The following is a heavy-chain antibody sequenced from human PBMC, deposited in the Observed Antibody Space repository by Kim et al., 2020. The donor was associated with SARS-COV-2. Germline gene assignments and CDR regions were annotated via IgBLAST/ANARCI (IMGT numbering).Heavy chain of an antibody. D-gene: IGHD2-8*02. V-gene: IGHV1-69*13. CDR3: ARDRCKGDVCNWEGSFDY. J-gene: IGHJ4*02. CDR2: IIAVFGAA. CDR1: GGTFSSYA. Sequence: SVKVSCKASGGTFSSYAISWVRQAPGQGLEWMGGIIAVFGAANYAQKFQGRVSITADDSTTTAYMQLNNLRSEDTAVYYCARDRCKGDVCNWEGSFDYWGQGTLVTVSS.